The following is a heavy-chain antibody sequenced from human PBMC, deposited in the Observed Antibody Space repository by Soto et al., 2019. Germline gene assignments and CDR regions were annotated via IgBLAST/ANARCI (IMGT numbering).Heavy chain of an antibody. D-gene: IGHD7-27*01. Sequence: GESLKISCNGSGYSFTSYWITWVRQMPGKGLEWMGRIDPSDSYTNYSPSFQGHVTISADKPSSTAYLHWSSLKASDTAIYYCARPNSQPGYYFGMDVWGQGTTVTVSS. J-gene: IGHJ6*02. CDR3: ARPNSQPGYYFGMDV. CDR2: IDPSDSYT. CDR1: GYSFTSYW. V-gene: IGHV5-10-1*01.